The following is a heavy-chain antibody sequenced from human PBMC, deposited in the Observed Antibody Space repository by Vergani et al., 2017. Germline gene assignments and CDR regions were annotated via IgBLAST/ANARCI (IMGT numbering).Heavy chain of an antibody. V-gene: IGHV3-7*01. CDR1: GFTFSSYW. CDR3: ASMAVAGTLTTYYYYDMDV. Sequence: EVQLVESGGGLVQPGGSLRLSCAASGFTFSSYWMSWVRQAPGKGLEWVANIKQDGSEKYYVDSVKGRFTISRDNAKNSLYLQMNSLRAEDTAVYYCASMAVAGTLTTYYYYDMDVWGKGTTVTVSS. J-gene: IGHJ6*03. D-gene: IGHD6-19*01. CDR2: IKQDGSEK.